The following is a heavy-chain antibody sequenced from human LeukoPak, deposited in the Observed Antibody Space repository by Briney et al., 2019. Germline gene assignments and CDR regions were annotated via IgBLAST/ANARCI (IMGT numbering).Heavy chain of an antibody. D-gene: IGHD1-14*01. CDR3: ASGSEPLRY. Sequence: SVKVSCKASVCTFSSYAISWVRQAPGQALEWMGRIIPIFGTANYAHKFQGRVTITTDESTSTAYMELSRLRSEDTAVYYCASGSEPLRYWGQGTLVTVSS. CDR1: VCTFSSYA. CDR2: IIPIFGTA. V-gene: IGHV1-69*05. J-gene: IGHJ4*02.